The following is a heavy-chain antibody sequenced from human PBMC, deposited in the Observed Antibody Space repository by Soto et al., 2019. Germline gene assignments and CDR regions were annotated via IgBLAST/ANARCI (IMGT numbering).Heavy chain of an antibody. CDR1: GYTFTSYD. V-gene: IGHV1-8*01. J-gene: IGHJ6*03. D-gene: IGHD2-2*01. CDR3: ARLGPAAISYYYYMDV. Sequence: QVQLVQSGAEVKKPGASVKVSCKASGYTFTSYDINWVRQATGQGLEWMGWMNPNSGNTGYAQKFQGRVTMTRNTSISTAYMELSSLRSEDTAVYYCARLGPAAISYYYYMDVWGKGTTVTVSS. CDR2: MNPNSGNT.